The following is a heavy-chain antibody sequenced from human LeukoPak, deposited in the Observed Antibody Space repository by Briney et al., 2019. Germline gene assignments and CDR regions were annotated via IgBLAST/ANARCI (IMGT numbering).Heavy chain of an antibody. CDR2: INHSGST. Sequence: SETLSLTCAVYGVSFSGYYWSWIRQPPGKGLEWIGEINHSGSTNYNPSLKSRVTISVDTSKNQFSLKLSSVTAADTAVYYCARVHPPATPYSSSWYIDYWGQGTLVTVSS. J-gene: IGHJ4*02. CDR1: GVSFSGYY. CDR3: ARVHPPATPYSSSWYIDY. D-gene: IGHD6-13*01. V-gene: IGHV4-34*01.